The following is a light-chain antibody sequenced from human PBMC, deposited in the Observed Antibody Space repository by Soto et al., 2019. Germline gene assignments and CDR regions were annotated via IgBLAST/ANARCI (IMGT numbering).Light chain of an antibody. CDR2: LNSDGRH. V-gene: IGLV4-69*01. Sequence: QSVLTQSPSASASLGASVKLTCTLSSGHSSYAIAWHQQQPEKGPRYLMKLNSDGRHKKGDGIPDRFSGSSSGAERYLTISSLQSEDEADYYCQTWGTGMGVFGGGTQLTVL. J-gene: IGLJ2*01. CDR1: SGHSSYA. CDR3: QTWGTGMGV.